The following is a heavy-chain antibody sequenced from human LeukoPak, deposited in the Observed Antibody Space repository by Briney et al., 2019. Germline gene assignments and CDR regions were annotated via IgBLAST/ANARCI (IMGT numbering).Heavy chain of an antibody. J-gene: IGHJ4*02. CDR3: AKGGYFSFDY. V-gene: IGHV3-23*01. Sequence: GGTLRLFCAASGFTFSSYAMSWVRQAPGKGLEWVSAIRGRGGSTYYADSVKGRFTISRDNSKNTLYLQMNSLRAEDTAVYYWAKGGYFSFDYWGQGTLSPSPQ. D-gene: IGHD1-26*01. CDR1: GFTFSSYA. CDR2: IRGRGGST.